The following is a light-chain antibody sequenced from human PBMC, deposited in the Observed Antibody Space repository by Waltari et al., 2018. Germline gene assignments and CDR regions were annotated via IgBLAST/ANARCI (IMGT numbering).Light chain of an antibody. J-gene: IGLJ2*01. CDR2: AVS. CDR3: SSYAGSSKGV. CDR1: SSDVGNYKR. V-gene: IGLV2-23*02. Sequence: QSALTQPASVSGSPGQSITISCTGTSSDVGNYKRVSWYQQHPGKAPKLMIYAVSKRPLGVSGRFSGSQSGDVASLIISGLQAEDEAEYFCSSYAGSSKGVFGGGTKVTVL.